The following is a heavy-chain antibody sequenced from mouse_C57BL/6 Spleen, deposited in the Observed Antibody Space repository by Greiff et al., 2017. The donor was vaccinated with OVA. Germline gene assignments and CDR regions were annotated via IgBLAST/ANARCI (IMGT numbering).Heavy chain of an antibody. CDR2: ISSGGSYT. CDR3: ARKWDSSGPAWFAY. D-gene: IGHD3-2*02. V-gene: IGHV5-6*01. Sequence: EVKVVESGGDLVKPGGSLKLSCAASGFTFSSYGMSWVRQTPDKRLEWVATISSGGSYTYYPDSVKGRFTISRDNAKNTLYLQMSSLKSEDTAMYYCARKWDSSGPAWFAYWGQGTLVTVSA. CDR1: GFTFSSYG. J-gene: IGHJ3*01.